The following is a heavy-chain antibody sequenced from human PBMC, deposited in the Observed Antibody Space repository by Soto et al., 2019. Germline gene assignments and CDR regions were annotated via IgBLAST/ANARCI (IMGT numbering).Heavy chain of an antibody. CDR1: GGSISSSSYY. V-gene: IGHV4-39*01. J-gene: IGHJ4*02. Sequence: TSETLSLTCTVSGGSISSSSYYWGWIRQPPGKGLEWIGSIYYSGSTYYNPSLKSRVTISVDTSKNQFSLKLSSVTAADTAVYYCARLLLWFGELSTYYFDYWGQGTLVTVSS. CDR3: ARLLLWFGELSTYYFDY. D-gene: IGHD3-10*01. CDR2: IYYSGST.